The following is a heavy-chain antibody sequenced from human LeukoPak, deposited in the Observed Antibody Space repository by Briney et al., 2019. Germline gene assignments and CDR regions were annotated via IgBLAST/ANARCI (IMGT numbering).Heavy chain of an antibody. V-gene: IGHV5-51*01. Sequence: GESLKISCKGSGYSFTSYWIGWVRQLPGKGLEWIGIIYPGDSDTRYSPSFQGQVTIPADKSISTAYLQWSSLKASDTAMYYCARVGVTSPRDYYYYYMDVWGKGTTVTVSS. CDR3: ARVGVTSPRDYYYYYMDV. CDR2: IYPGDSDT. D-gene: IGHD1-26*01. J-gene: IGHJ6*03. CDR1: GYSFTSYW.